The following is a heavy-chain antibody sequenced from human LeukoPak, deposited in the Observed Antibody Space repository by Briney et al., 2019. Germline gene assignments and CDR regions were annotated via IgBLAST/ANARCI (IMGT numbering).Heavy chain of an antibody. D-gene: IGHD5-18*01. CDR1: GGSISSGGYY. CDR2: IFHTGNT. V-gene: IGHV4-30-2*03. CDR3: ARHLSGTAMAHYFDF. J-gene: IGHJ4*02. Sequence: SQTLSLTCTVSGGSISSGGYYWSWIRQPPGKGLEWIGYIFHTGNTYYNPSLKSRVTISIDMSKNQFSLKLYSVTASDAAIYYCARHLSGTAMAHYFDFWGQGTLVTVSS.